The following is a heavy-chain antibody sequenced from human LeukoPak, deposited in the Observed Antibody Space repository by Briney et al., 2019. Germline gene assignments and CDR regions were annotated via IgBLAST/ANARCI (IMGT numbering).Heavy chain of an antibody. CDR3: ARDGSELRFLEWLLASWFDP. D-gene: IGHD3-3*01. CDR1: GYTFTSYG. V-gene: IGHV1-18*01. Sequence: ASVKVSCKASGYTFTSYGISWVRQAPGQGLEWMGWISAYNGNTNYAQKLQGRVTMTTDTSTSTAYMELRSLRSDDTAVYYCARDGSELRFLEWLLASWFDPWGQGTLVTVSS. J-gene: IGHJ5*02. CDR2: ISAYNGNT.